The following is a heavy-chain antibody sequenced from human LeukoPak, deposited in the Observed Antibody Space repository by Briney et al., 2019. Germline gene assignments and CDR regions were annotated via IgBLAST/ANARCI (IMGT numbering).Heavy chain of an antibody. Sequence: PGGSLRLSCAASGFTFSSYAMSWVRQAPGKGLEWVSAISGSGGSTYYADSVKGRFTISRDNSKNTLYLQTNSLRAEDTAVYYCAKGRYYGSGNLFGFDYWGQGTLVTVSS. CDR2: ISGSGGST. V-gene: IGHV3-23*01. CDR1: GFTFSSYA. D-gene: IGHD3-10*01. J-gene: IGHJ4*02. CDR3: AKGRYYGSGNLFGFDY.